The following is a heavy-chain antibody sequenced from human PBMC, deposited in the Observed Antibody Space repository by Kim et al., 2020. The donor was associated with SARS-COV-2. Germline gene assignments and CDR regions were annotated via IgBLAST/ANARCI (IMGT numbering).Heavy chain of an antibody. V-gene: IGHV1-69*13. CDR2: IVPFIGTP. Sequence: SVKVSCKASRDTFNTYAISWVRQAPGQGLEWLGGIVPFIGTPDYAQKFQGRLTFTADASTTTAYLQLSSLKSDDTAVYFCARGSYSSDWRLDYWGQGTL. CDR3: ARGSYSSDWRLDY. CDR1: RDTFNTYA. D-gene: IGHD6-13*01. J-gene: IGHJ4*02.